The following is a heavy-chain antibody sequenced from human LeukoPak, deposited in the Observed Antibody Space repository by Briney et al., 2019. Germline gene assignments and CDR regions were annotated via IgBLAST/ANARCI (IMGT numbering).Heavy chain of an antibody. Sequence: GGSLRLSCAASGFIFSRDWMSWVRQAPGRGLEWVANINQDESEAFSVDSVKGRFTIFRDNAKNSLYLQMNSLRAEDTAVYYCAKGGNLDSWGQGTLVTVSS. J-gene: IGHJ5*01. CDR1: GFIFSRDW. CDR2: INQDESEA. CDR3: AKGGNLDS. V-gene: IGHV3-7*01.